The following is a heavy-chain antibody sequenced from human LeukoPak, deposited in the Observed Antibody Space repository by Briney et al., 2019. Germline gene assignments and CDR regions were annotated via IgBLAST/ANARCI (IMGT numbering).Heavy chain of an antibody. CDR3: ARGLDDYIWGSYRYTRTIPFDY. D-gene: IGHD3-16*02. J-gene: IGHJ4*02. V-gene: IGHV4-34*01. CDR2: INHSGST. Sequence: PSETPSLTCAVYGGSFSGYYWSWIRQPPGKGLEWIGEINHSGSTNYNPSLKSRVTISVDTSKNQFSLKLSSVTAADTAVYYCARGLDDYIWGSYRYTRTIPFDYWGQGTLVTVSS. CDR1: GGSFSGYY.